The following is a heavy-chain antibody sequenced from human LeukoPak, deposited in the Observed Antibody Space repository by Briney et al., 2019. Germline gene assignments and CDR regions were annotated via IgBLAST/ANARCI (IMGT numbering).Heavy chain of an antibody. Sequence: GGSLRLSCAASGFTFSSYEMNWVRQAPGKVLEWVSYISSSGSTIYYADSVKGRFTISRDNAKNSLYLQMNSLRAEDTAVYYCARAWNAYYFDYWGQGTLVTVSS. CDR2: ISSSGSTI. J-gene: IGHJ4*02. D-gene: IGHD1-1*01. CDR3: ARAWNAYYFDY. CDR1: GFTFSSYE. V-gene: IGHV3-48*03.